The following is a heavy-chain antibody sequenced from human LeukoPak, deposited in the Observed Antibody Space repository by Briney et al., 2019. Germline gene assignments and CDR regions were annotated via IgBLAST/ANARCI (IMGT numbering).Heavy chain of an antibody. CDR2: ISWDGGST. V-gene: IGHV3-43*01. CDR3: AKDMKEAWFGGVDY. D-gene: IGHD3-10*01. Sequence: PGGSLRLSCAASGFTFDDYTMHWVRQAPGKGLEWVSLISWDGGSTYYADSVKGRFTISRDNSKNSLYLQMNSLRTEDTALYYCAKDMKEAWFGGVDYWGQGTLVTVSS. J-gene: IGHJ4*02. CDR1: GFTFDDYT.